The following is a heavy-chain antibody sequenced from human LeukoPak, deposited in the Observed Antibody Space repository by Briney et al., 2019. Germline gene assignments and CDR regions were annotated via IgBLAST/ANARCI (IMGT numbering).Heavy chain of an antibody. D-gene: IGHD3-3*01. J-gene: IGHJ4*01. CDR2: IYYSGST. CDR3: ARVNAGDFWSGYYPYYFDY. CDR1: GGSISSYH. Sequence: PSETLPLTCTVSGGSISSYHWTWIRQPPGKGLEWIGSIYYSGSTYYNPSLKSRVTISVDTSKNQFSLKLSSVTAADTAVYYCARVNAGDFWSGYYPYYFDYWGQGTLVTVSS. V-gene: IGHV4-39*07.